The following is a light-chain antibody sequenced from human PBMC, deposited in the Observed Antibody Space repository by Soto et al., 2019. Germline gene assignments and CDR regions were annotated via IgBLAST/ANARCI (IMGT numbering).Light chain of an antibody. Sequence: QAVVTQPASVSGSPGQSITISCTGTSSDVGGYNYVSWYQQHPGKAPKLMIYEVSNRPSGVSNRFSGSKSGNTASLTISGLQAEDEADYYCSSYTSSSTLAVFGARTKLTVL. CDR1: SSDVGGYNY. J-gene: IGLJ3*02. CDR3: SSYTSSSTLAV. CDR2: EVS. V-gene: IGLV2-14*01.